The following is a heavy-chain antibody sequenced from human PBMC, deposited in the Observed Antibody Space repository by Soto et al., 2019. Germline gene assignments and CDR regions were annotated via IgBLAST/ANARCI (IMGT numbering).Heavy chain of an antibody. CDR2: IIPIFGTA. J-gene: IGHJ6*02. V-gene: IGHV1-69*13. CDR3: ARAPYYYDGMDF. Sequence: SVKVSCKASGGTFSSYAISWVRQAPGQGLEWMGGIIPIFGTANYAQKFQGRVTITADESTSTAYMELSSLRSEDTAVYYCARAPYYYDGMDFWGQGTTVTVSS. CDR1: GGTFSSYA.